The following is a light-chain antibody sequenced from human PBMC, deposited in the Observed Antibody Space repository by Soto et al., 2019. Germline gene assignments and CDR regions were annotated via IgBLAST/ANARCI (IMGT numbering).Light chain of an antibody. CDR2: GAY. Sequence: SPSTXSVLVGSMSTPACRDSQSVSENLAWYHQQPRNHPXLXXPGAYTRDNGIQARFSSSGSRTELTLTISSRKYEDFDGYYCQQHSNGLPIPVGQGTRLAI. CDR1: QSVSEN. J-gene: IGKJ5*01. CDR3: QQHSNGLPIP. V-gene: IGKV3-15*01.